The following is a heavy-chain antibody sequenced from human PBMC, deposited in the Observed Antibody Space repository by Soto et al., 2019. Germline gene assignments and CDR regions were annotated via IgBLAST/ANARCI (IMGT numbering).Heavy chain of an antibody. V-gene: IGHV1-69*01. CDR2: IIPIFGTA. CDR1: GCTFSSYA. D-gene: IGHD4-17*01. J-gene: IGHJ6*02. Sequence: QVQLVQSGAEVKKPGSSVKVSCKASGCTFSSYAISWVRQAPGQGLEWMGWIIPIFGTANYAQKFQGRVTITADESTRTAYIELGSLRSEDTAVYYCARQVRGTTVVTRRDYYGMDVWGQGTTVTVSS. CDR3: ARQVRGTTVVTRRDYYGMDV.